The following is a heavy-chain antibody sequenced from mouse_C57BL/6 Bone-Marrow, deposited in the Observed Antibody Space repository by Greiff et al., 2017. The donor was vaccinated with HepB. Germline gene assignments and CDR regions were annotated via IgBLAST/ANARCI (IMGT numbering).Heavy chain of an antibody. Sequence: VKLQQPGAELVRPGTSVKLSCKASGYTFTSYWMHWVKQRPGQGLEWIGVIDPSDSYTNYNQKFKGKATLTVDTSSSTAYMQLSSLTSEDSAVYYCARPDYWGQGTLVTVSA. CDR2: IDPSDSYT. CDR3: ARPDY. J-gene: IGHJ3*01. CDR1: GYTFTSYW. V-gene: IGHV1-59*01.